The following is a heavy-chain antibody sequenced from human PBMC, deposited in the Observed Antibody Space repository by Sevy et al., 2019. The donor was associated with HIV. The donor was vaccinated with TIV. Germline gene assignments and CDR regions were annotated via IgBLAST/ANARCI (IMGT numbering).Heavy chain of an antibody. Sequence: GGSLRLSCAASGFTFSSYAMSWVRQAPEKGLEWVSAISGSGGSTYYADSVKGRFTISRDNSKNTLYLQMNSLRAEDTAVYYCAKDPYYYGSGSPFDYWGQGTLVTVSS. V-gene: IGHV3-23*01. CDR1: GFTFSSYA. J-gene: IGHJ4*02. D-gene: IGHD3-10*01. CDR2: ISGSGGST. CDR3: AKDPYYYGSGSPFDY.